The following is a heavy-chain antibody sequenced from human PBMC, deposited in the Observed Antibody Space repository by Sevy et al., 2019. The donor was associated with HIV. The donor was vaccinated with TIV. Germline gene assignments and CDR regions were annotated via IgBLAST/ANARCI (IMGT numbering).Heavy chain of an antibody. J-gene: IGHJ4*02. CDR2: IYYSGST. CDR1: GGSVSSSSYY. Sequence: SETLSLTCTVSGGSVSSSSYYWGWIRQPPGKGLDWIGSIYYSGSTYYNPSLKSRVTISVDTSKNQFSLKVRSVTAADTAVYYCGREGPRIAQFDYWGQGALVTVSS. CDR3: GREGPRIAQFDY. D-gene: IGHD6-13*01. V-gene: IGHV4-39*02.